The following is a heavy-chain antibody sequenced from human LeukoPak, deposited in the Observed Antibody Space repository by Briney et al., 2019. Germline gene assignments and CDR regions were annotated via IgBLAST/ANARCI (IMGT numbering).Heavy chain of an antibody. CDR2: ISHDGSNK. CDR3: AKVRWGSDNALDS. CDR1: GFPFSDYG. Sequence: PGGSLRLSCAASGFPFSDYGMYWVRQAPGKGLEWLAVISHDGSNKHYADSVKGRITISRDNSMNTLYLQMNSLTAEDTAVYYCAKVRWGSDNALDSWGQGTLVTSSS. V-gene: IGHV3-30*18. D-gene: IGHD3-16*01. J-gene: IGHJ4*02.